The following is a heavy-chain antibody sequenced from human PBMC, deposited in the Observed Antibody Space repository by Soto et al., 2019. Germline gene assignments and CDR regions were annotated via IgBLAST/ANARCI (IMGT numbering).Heavy chain of an antibody. V-gene: IGHV3-30*18. CDR2: ISYDGSNK. Sequence: QVQLVESGGGVVQPGRSLRLSCAASGFTFSSYGVHWVRQAPGKELEWVAVISYDGSNKYYADSVKGRFTISRDNSKNTLYLQMNSLRPEDSAVYYCAKNYGSGNYVYYGMDVWGQGTTVTVSS. J-gene: IGHJ6*02. CDR3: AKNYGSGNYVYYGMDV. D-gene: IGHD3-10*01. CDR1: GFTFSSYG.